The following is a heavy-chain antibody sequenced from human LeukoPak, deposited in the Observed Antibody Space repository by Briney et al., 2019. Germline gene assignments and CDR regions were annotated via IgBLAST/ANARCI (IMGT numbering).Heavy chain of an antibody. CDR2: INAGNGNT. D-gene: IGHD6-19*01. V-gene: IGHV1-3*01. Sequence: ASVKVSCTASGYTFTIYAMHWVRQAPGQRLEWMGWINAGNGNTKYSQKFQGRVTITRDTSASTAYMELSSLRSEDTAVYYCARNPRGRGWYDYWGQGTLVTVSS. CDR3: ARNPRGRGWYDY. CDR1: GYTFTIYA. J-gene: IGHJ4*02.